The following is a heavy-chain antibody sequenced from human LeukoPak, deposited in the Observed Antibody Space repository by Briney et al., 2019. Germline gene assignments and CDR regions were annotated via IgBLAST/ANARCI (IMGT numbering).Heavy chain of an antibody. CDR1: GFTFDDYA. CDR3: ARDSDSSGWLDYYMDV. CDR2: ISWNSGSI. V-gene: IGHV3-9*01. D-gene: IGHD6-19*01. J-gene: IGHJ6*03. Sequence: GGSLRLSCAASGFTFDDYAMHWVRQAPGKGLEWVSGISWNSGSIGYADSVKGRFTVSRDNPRNSLYLQMNSLKAEDTAVYYCARDSDSSGWLDYYMDVWGKGTTVTISS.